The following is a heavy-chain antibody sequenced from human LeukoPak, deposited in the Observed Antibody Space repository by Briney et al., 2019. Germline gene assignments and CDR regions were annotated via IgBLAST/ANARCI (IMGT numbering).Heavy chain of an antibody. CDR1: GFTFSSYS. J-gene: IGHJ4*02. V-gene: IGHV3-21*01. Sequence: GGSLRLSCAASGFTFSSYSMNWVRQAPGKGLQWVSSITSSSSYIYYADSVKGRFTISRDNAKSSRYLQMNSLRAEDTAVYYCAREVWRDYYDSSGDFDYWGQGTLVTVSS. D-gene: IGHD3-22*01. CDR2: ITSSSSYI. CDR3: AREVWRDYYDSSGDFDY.